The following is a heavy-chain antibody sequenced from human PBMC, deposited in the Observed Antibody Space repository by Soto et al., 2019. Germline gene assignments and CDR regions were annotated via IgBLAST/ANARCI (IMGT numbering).Heavy chain of an antibody. CDR1: GGSFSGYY. D-gene: IGHD6-13*01. Sequence: QVKLQQWGAGLLKPSETLSLTCAVYGGSFSGYYWSWIRQPPGKGLEWIGEINHSGSTNYNPSLKSRVTISVDTSKNQFSLKLSSVTAADTAVYYCARGPRASSWYNWFDPWGQGTLVTVSS. CDR2: INHSGST. CDR3: ARGPRASSWYNWFDP. V-gene: IGHV4-34*01. J-gene: IGHJ5*02.